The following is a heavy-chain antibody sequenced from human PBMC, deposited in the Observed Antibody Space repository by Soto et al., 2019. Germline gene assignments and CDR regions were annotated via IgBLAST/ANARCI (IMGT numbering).Heavy chain of an antibody. V-gene: IGHV3-66*01. Sequence: GGSLRLSCTASSFTVSSIYMSWVRQAPGRGLEWVSVIYSGGSTYYADFVKGRFIISRDNSKNTLYLQMDSLRADDTAVYYCARGRQSAYGEQFYYFDYWGQGTLVTVSS. J-gene: IGHJ4*02. CDR1: SFTVSSIY. CDR3: ARGRQSAYGEQFYYFDY. D-gene: IGHD4-17*01. CDR2: IYSGGST.